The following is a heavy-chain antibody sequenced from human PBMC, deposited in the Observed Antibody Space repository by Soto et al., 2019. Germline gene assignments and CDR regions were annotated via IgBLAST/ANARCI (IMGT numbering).Heavy chain of an antibody. V-gene: IGHV1-46*01. CDR1: GYTFTSYY. D-gene: IGHD3-22*01. J-gene: IGHJ4*02. CDR2: INPSGGST. CDR3: ARSHHYYDSSGYIHGFDY. Sequence: QVQLVQSGAEVKKPGASVKVSCKASGYTFTSYYMHWVRQAPGQGLEWMGIINPSGGSTSYAQKFQGRVTMTRDTSTSTVYMERSSLRSEDTAVYYCARSHHYYDSSGYIHGFDYWGQGTLVTVSS.